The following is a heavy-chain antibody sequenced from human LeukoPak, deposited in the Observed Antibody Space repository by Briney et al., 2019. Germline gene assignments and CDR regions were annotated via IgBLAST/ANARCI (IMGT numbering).Heavy chain of an antibody. V-gene: IGHV1-8*01. CDR2: MNPNSGNT. D-gene: IGHD3-3*01. Sequence: GASVKVSCKASGYTFTSYDINWLRQATGQGLEWMGWMNPNSGNTGYAQKSQGRVTMTRNTSISTAYMELSSLRSVDAAVYYCARGGGSTYYDFWSGYYRRNYYYYYYMDVWGKGTTVTVSS. J-gene: IGHJ6*03. CDR1: GYTFTSYD. CDR3: ARGGGSTYYDFWSGYYRRNYYYYYYMDV.